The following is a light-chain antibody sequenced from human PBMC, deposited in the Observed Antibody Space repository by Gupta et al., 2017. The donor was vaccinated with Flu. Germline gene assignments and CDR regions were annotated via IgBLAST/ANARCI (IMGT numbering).Light chain of an antibody. Sequence: IGMTQSPLSLPVTPVEPASLSSTSSQSLLHSNGYNYLDWYLQKPGQSPQLLIYLGSNRASGVPDRFSGSGSGTDFTLKISRVEAEDVGVYYCRQYPQTLYSFGQGTKVEIK. CDR3: RQYPQTLYS. J-gene: IGKJ2*03. CDR1: QSLLHSNGYNY. CDR2: LGS. V-gene: IGKV2-28*01.